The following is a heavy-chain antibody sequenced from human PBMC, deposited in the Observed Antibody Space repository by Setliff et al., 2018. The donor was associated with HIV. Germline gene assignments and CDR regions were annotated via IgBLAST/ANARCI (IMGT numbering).Heavy chain of an antibody. CDR1: GGSISSSNW. CDR3: ARETSVTPVGLDH. CDR2: IYHSGST. D-gene: IGHD1-1*01. J-gene: IGHJ1*01. Sequence: SETLSLTCAVSGGSISSSNWWSWVRQPPGKGLEWIGEIYHSGSTNYNPSLKSRVTISVDTSKKQFSLKLNSVTAADTAVYYCARETSVTPVGLDHWGQGTLVTVSS. V-gene: IGHV4-4*02.